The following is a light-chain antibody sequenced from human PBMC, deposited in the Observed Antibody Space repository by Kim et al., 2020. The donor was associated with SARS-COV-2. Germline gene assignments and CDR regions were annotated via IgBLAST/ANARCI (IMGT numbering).Light chain of an antibody. CDR2: AAS. J-gene: IGKJ2*03. CDR3: QQYYSFPNS. V-gene: IGKV1-8*01. CDR1: QDIRSY. Sequence: IQMTQSPSSFSASTGDRVTITCRASQDIRSYLAWYQQKPGTAPKLLLYAASTLQSGVPSRFSGSGSGTSFTLTISCMQSEDFATYYCQQYYSFPNSFGQGTKLEI.